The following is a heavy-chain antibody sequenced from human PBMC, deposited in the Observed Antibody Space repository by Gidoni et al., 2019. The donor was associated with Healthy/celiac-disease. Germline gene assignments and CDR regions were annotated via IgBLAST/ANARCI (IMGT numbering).Heavy chain of an antibody. Sequence: QVQLVQSGAEVKKPGSSVKVSCKASGGTFSSYAISCVRQAPGHGLEWMGGIIPIFGTANYAQKFQGRVTITADKSTSTAYMELSSLRSEDTAVYYCARGIRYYDFWSGYYTVSQGGYYYYYMDVWGKGTTVTVSS. V-gene: IGHV1-69*06. J-gene: IGHJ6*03. CDR1: GGTFSSYA. CDR2: IIPIFGTA. D-gene: IGHD3-3*01. CDR3: ARGIRYYDFWSGYYTVSQGGYYYYYMDV.